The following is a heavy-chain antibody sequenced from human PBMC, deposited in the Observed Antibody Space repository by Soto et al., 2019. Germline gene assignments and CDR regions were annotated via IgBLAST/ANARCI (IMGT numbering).Heavy chain of an antibody. CDR3: ARDMGGYYYEPNDY. D-gene: IGHD3-22*01. CDR2: ITAYNVNT. CDR1: GYTFTSYG. Sequence: QVQLVQSGAEVKKPGASVKVSCKASGYTFTSYGISWVRQAPGQGLEWMGWITAYNVNTNYAQKFQGRVTMTTDTSTSTAFMELRSLRSDDTAVYYCARDMGGYYYEPNDYWGQGTLVTVSS. V-gene: IGHV1-18*01. J-gene: IGHJ4*02.